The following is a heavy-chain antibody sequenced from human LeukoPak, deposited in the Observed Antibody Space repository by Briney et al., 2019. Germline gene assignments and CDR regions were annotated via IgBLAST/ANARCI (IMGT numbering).Heavy chain of an antibody. J-gene: IGHJ3*02. Sequence: GASVKVSCKVSGYTLTELSMHWVRQAPGKGLEWMGGFDPEDGETIYAQKFQGRVTMTTDTSTSTAYMELRSLRSDDTALYYCARVYLEGYCSSTICYQCAFDIWGQGTMVTVSS. D-gene: IGHD2-2*01. CDR3: ARVYLEGYCSSTICYQCAFDI. CDR2: FDPEDGET. CDR1: GYTLTELS. V-gene: IGHV1-24*01.